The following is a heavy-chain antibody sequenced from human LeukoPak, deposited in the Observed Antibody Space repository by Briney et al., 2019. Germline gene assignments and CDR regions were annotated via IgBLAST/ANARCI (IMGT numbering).Heavy chain of an antibody. CDR3: AKVGLPYYFYYMDV. J-gene: IGHJ6*03. V-gene: IGHV3-23*01. CDR2: ISGSGGST. CDR1: GFTFSSYA. D-gene: IGHD2/OR15-2a*01. Sequence: PGGSLRLSCAASGFTFSSYAMSWVRQAPGKGLEWVSAISGSGGSTYYADSVKGRFTISRDNSKNTLYLQMNSLRAEDTAVYYCAKVGLPYYFYYMDVWGKGTTVTVSS.